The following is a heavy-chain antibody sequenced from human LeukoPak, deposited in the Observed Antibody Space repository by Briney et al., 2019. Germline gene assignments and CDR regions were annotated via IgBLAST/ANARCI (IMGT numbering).Heavy chain of an antibody. Sequence: SWIRQPPGKGLEWIGYIYYSGSTNYNPSLKSRVTISVDTSKNQFSLKLSSVTAADTAVYYCAREGDSSSWSTWGQGTLVTVSS. CDR3: AREGDSSSWST. V-gene: IGHV4-59*01. D-gene: IGHD6-13*01. J-gene: IGHJ5*02. CDR2: IYYSGST.